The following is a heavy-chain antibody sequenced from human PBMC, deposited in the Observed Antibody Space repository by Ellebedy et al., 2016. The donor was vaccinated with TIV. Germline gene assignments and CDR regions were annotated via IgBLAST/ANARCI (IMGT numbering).Heavy chain of an antibody. V-gene: IGHV3-7*01. Sequence: DSVKGRFTISRDNAKNSLYLQMNSLRAEDTAVYYCARQTTVTYYYYYMDVWGKGTTVTVSS. J-gene: IGHJ6*03. D-gene: IGHD4-17*01. CDR3: ARQTTVTYYYYYMDV.